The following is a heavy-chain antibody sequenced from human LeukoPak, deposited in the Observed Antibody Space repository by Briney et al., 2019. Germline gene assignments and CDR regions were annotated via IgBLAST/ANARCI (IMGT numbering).Heavy chain of an antibody. CDR2: ISGSGGST. CDR3: AKRRSSGYSSIDY. CDR1: GFTFSSYA. J-gene: IGHJ4*02. D-gene: IGHD3-22*01. Sequence: GGSLRLSCAASGFTFSSYAMSWVRQALGKGLEWVSAISGSGGSTYYADSVKGRFTISRDNSKNTLYLQMNNLRAEDTAVYYCAKRRSSGYSSIDYWGQGTLVTVSS. V-gene: IGHV3-23*01.